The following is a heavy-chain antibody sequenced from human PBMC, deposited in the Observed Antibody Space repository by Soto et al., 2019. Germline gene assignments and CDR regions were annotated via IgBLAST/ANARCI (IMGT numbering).Heavy chain of an antibody. V-gene: IGHV4-31*03. D-gene: IGHD2-2*02. Sequence: PSETLSLTCTVSGGSISSGGYYWSWIRQHPGKGLEWIGYIYYSGSTYYNPSLKSRVTISVDTSKNQFSLKLSSVTAADTAVYYCARASGYCSSTSCYNYYYYGMDVWGQGTTVTVSS. CDR1: GGSISSGGYY. J-gene: IGHJ6*02. CDR2: IYYSGST. CDR3: ARASGYCSSTSCYNYYYYGMDV.